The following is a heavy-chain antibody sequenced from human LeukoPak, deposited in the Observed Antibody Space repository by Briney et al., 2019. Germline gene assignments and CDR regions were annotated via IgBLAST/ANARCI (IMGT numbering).Heavy chain of an antibody. Sequence: SETLSLTCTVSGGSISSYYWSWIRQPAGKGLEWIGRIYTSGSTNYNPFLKSRVTMSVDTSKNQFSLKLSSVTAADTAVYYCARDTRDFFQDTNWFDPWGQGTLVTVSS. CDR2: IYTSGST. J-gene: IGHJ5*02. CDR1: GGSISSYY. CDR3: ARDTRDFFQDTNWFDP. V-gene: IGHV4-4*07. D-gene: IGHD3-3*01.